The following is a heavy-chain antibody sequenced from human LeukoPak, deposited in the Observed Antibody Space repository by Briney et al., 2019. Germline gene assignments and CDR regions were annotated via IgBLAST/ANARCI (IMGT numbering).Heavy chain of an antibody. Sequence: GGSLRLSCAASGFTVSSNYMSWVRQTPGKGLEWVSVIYIGGSTYYADSVKGRFTISRDNSKNTLYLQMSSLRAEDTAVYYCARDKGSGYFDYWGQGTLVTVSS. D-gene: IGHD2-15*01. V-gene: IGHV3-53*01. CDR2: IYIGGST. CDR3: ARDKGSGYFDY. J-gene: IGHJ4*01. CDR1: GFTVSSNY.